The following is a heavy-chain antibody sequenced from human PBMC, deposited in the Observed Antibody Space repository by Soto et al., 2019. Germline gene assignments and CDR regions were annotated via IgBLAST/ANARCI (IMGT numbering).Heavy chain of an antibody. CDR3: ARVVPGAEAWFGP. J-gene: IGHJ5*02. CDR2: ISLYSDGT. D-gene: IGHD2-2*01. CDR1: GYTFSNYG. V-gene: IGHV1-18*01. Sequence: QVQLVQSGGEVKRPGASVKVSCKTSGYTFSNYGITWVRQAPGQPLEWLGGISLYSDGTNYAQKFQGRDSMTTDTSTTAAYMERRSLRSDDTAVYYCARVVPGAEAWFGPWGQGTLVNVSS.